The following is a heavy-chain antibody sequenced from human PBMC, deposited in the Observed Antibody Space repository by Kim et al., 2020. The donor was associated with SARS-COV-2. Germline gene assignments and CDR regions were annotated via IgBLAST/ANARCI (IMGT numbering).Heavy chain of an antibody. Sequence: GGSLRLSCAASGFTFSSYAMSWVRQAPGKGLEWVSAISGSGGSTYYADSVKGRFTISRDNSKNTLYLQMNSLRAEDTAVYYCAKDLGGPEYGDYSFGAFDIWGQGTMVTVSS. V-gene: IGHV3-23*01. CDR2: ISGSGGST. CDR1: GFTFSSYA. J-gene: IGHJ3*02. D-gene: IGHD4-17*01. CDR3: AKDLGGPEYGDYSFGAFDI.